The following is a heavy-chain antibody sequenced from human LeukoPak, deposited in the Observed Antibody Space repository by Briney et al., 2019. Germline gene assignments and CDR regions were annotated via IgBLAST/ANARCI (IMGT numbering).Heavy chain of an antibody. CDR1: GYTFTSYD. Sequence: ASVKVSCKASGYTFTSYDINWVRQATGQGLEWMGWMNPNSGNTGYAQKFQGRVTMTRNTSISTAYMELSSLRSEDTAVYYCASVAVTYGSGYGMDVWGQGTTVTVSS. V-gene: IGHV1-8*01. CDR3: ASVAVTYGSGYGMDV. J-gene: IGHJ6*02. D-gene: IGHD3-10*01. CDR2: MNPNSGNT.